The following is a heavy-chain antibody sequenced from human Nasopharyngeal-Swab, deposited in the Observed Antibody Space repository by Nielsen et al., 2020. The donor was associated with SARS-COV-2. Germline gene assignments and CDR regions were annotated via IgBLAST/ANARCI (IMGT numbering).Heavy chain of an antibody. Sequence: GESLKISCKGSGYSFTSYWISWVRQMPGKGREWMGRIDPSDSYTNYSPSFQGHVTISADKSISTAYLQWSSLKASDTAMYYCARGRGSGRGNWYFDLWGRGTLVTVSS. V-gene: IGHV5-10-1*01. J-gene: IGHJ2*01. D-gene: IGHD3-10*01. CDR3: ARGRGSGRGNWYFDL. CDR2: IDPSDSYT. CDR1: GYSFTSYW.